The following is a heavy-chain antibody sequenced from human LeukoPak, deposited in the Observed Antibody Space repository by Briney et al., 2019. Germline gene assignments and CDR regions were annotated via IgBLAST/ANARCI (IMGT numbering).Heavy chain of an antibody. D-gene: IGHD2-15*01. CDR1: GGSISSGSYY. J-gene: IGHJ4*02. CDR2: IYYSGST. Sequence: SETLSLTCTVSGGSISSGSYYWSWIRQPPGKGLEWIGYIYYSGSTNYNPSLKSRVTISVDTSKNQFSLKLSSVTAADTAVYYCARAPEYCSGGSCRYFDYWGQGTLVTVSS. V-gene: IGHV4-61*01. CDR3: ARAPEYCSGGSCRYFDY.